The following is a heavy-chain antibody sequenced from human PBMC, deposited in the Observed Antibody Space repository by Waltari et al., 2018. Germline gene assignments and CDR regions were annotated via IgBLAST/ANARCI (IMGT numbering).Heavy chain of an antibody. Sequence: EVQLVQSGAEVKKPGATVKISCQASGYTFTAYYIHWGQQAPGKGLEWVGRIDPQDGETKYADKFQGRATITADTSIDTVYMELSRLRPEDTAVFYCARTTTIKSLDYWGQGTLVTVSS. D-gene: IGHD1-7*01. CDR1: GYTFTAYY. CDR3: ARTTTIKSLDY. J-gene: IGHJ4*02. CDR2: IDPQDGET. V-gene: IGHV1-69-2*01.